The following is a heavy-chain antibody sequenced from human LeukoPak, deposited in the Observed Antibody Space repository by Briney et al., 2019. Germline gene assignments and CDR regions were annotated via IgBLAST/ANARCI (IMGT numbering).Heavy chain of an antibody. CDR3: ARYTRRAYDSFDI. D-gene: IGHD1-26*01. V-gene: IGHV3-7*01. CDR1: GLGLSEDS. CDR2: IKQDDSQK. J-gene: IGHJ3*02. Sequence: PGGSLRLSCAGSGLGLSEDSTSWVRQAPGKGLEWVANIKQDDSQKNYAGSVKGRFTISRDNAKNSVYLQMSSLTAEDTAVYYCARYTRRAYDSFDIWGQGTMVTVSS.